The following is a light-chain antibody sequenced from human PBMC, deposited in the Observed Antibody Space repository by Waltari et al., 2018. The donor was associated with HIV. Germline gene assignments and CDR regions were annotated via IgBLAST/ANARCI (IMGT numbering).Light chain of an antibody. V-gene: IGLV2-11*01. CDR3: CSHAGTSSFVI. J-gene: IGLJ2*01. Sequence: QSALTQPRSLSGSPGQSVTISCTGTSSDAGDYKYVSWYQNHPGKAPKLIIYDVTERPSGVPDRFSGSKSGNTASLTISGLQAEDEADYFCCSHAGTSSFVIFGGGTKLTVL. CDR1: SSDAGDYKY. CDR2: DVT.